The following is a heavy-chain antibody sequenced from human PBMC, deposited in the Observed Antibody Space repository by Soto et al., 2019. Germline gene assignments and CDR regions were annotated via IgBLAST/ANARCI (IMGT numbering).Heavy chain of an antibody. CDR1: GGSMSSYY. V-gene: IGHV4-59*01. J-gene: IGHJ4*02. CDR2: ISYSGST. CDR3: ARADPDASVGY. Sequence: SETLSLTCTVSGGSMSSYYWTWLRQSPGRGLEWIGYISYSGSTYYNPSLKSRVAISADTSKNQFSLRMNSMIAADTAVYYCARADPDASVGYWGQGNLVTV. D-gene: IGHD2-15*01.